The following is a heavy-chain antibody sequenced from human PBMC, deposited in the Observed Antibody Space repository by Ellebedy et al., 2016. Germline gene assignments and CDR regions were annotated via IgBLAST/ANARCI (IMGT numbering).Heavy chain of an antibody. V-gene: IGHV3-30*04. CDR1: GFTFSTYA. Sequence: GESLKISXAASGFTFSTYAMHWVRQAPGKGLEWVAVTSFDGRHYYYADSVKGRFTISRDNSKNTLYLQMNSLRVEDAAVYYCAKVYHYGSRRYSENYYYGLDVWGQGTTVTVSS. CDR3: AKVYHYGSRRYSENYYYGLDV. D-gene: IGHD3-10*01. J-gene: IGHJ6*02. CDR2: TSFDGRHY.